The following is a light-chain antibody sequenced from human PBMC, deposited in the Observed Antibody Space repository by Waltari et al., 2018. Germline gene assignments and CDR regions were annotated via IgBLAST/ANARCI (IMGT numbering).Light chain of an antibody. Sequence: DIVMTQSPDSLAVSLGERATINCTSSQSVSYTASNKHYLAWYQQKPGQPPKLIIYWASNRKSGVPDRFSGSGSGTDFTLTISRLQAEDVAVYYCQQYYTTPLTCGGGTKVEI. J-gene: IGKJ4*01. CDR2: WAS. V-gene: IGKV4-1*01. CDR1: QSVSYTASNKHY. CDR3: QQYYTTPLT.